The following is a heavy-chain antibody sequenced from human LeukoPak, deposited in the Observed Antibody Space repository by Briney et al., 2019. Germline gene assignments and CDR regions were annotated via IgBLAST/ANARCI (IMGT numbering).Heavy chain of an antibody. CDR2: IYYSGST. CDR3: ARDRRYCSGGSCYTATDY. CDR1: GGSISSYY. V-gene: IGHV4-59*01. Sequence: SETLSLTCTVSGGSISSYYWSWIRQPPGKGLEWIGYIYYSGSTNYNPSLKSRVTISVDTSKNQFSLKLSSVTAADTAVYYCARDRRYCSGGSCYTATDYWGQGTLVTVSS. J-gene: IGHJ4*02. D-gene: IGHD2-15*01.